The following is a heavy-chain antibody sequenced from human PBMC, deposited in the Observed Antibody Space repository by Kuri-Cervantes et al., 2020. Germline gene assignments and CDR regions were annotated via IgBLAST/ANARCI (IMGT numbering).Heavy chain of an antibody. CDR1: GFTFSSSG. V-gene: IGHV3-23*01. Sequence: GESLKISCTASGFTFSSSGMYWVRQAPGKGLEWVSAISGSGGSTYCADSVKGRFTISRDNSKNTLYLQMNSLRAEDTAVYHCAIDWGTITQFFDYWGQGTLVTVSS. CDR3: AIDWGTITQFFDY. J-gene: IGHJ4*02. CDR2: ISGSGGST. D-gene: IGHD1-7*01.